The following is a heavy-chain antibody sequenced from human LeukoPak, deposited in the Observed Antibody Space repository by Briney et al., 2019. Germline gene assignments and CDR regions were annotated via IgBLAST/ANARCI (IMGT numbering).Heavy chain of an antibody. CDR1: GFTFSTYW. V-gene: IGHV3-7*01. D-gene: IGHD4-17*01. Sequence: GGSLRLSCAASGFTFSTYWMTWVRQAPGKGLEWVANIKQDGSEKYYVDSVKGRFTISRDNAKNSLYLQMNSLRAEDTAMYYCARGPTTVTRAFDYWGQGILVTVSS. CDR3: ARGPTTVTRAFDY. CDR2: IKQDGSEK. J-gene: IGHJ4*02.